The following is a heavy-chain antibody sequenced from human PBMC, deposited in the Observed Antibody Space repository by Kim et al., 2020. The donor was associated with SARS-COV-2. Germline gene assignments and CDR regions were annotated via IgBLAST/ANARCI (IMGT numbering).Heavy chain of an antibody. CDR1: GHTFSSYD. V-gene: IGHV1-8*01. CDR2: MNPISGNT. CDR3: ARGPRNYGFDY. J-gene: IGHJ4*02. Sequence: ASVKVSCKASGHTFSSYDINRVRQATGQGFEWLGWMNPISGNTGYAQKFQGRVTMTRDTSIRTAYMELNSLRSEDTAVYYCARGPRNYGFDYWGQGTLVTVSS. D-gene: IGHD1-7*01.